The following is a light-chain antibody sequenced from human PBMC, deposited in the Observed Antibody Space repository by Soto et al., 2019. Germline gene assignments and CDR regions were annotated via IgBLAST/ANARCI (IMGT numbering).Light chain of an antibody. CDR1: QSVSSN. V-gene: IGKV3-15*01. CDR2: GAS. Sequence: EIVMTQSPATLSVSLVERATLSCRASQSVSSNLAWYQQKPGQAPSLLIYGASTRATGIPARFSGSGSGTDFTLTISSLQSEDFALYYSQQYNNWPRTFGQGTKVEIK. CDR3: QQYNNWPRT. J-gene: IGKJ1*01.